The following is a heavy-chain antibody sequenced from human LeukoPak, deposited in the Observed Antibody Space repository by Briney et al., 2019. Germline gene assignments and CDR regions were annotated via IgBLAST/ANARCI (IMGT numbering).Heavy chain of an antibody. CDR3: AKTPYSGSYYASLDY. Sequence: GGSLRLSCAASGFTFSSYGMHWVRQAPGKGLEWVAGISYDGSSQKYADSVKGRFSISRDNSKNTLHLQMNSLRAEDTAVYYCAKTPYSGSYYASLDYWGQGTLVTVSS. CDR1: GFTFSSYG. CDR2: ISYDGSSQ. V-gene: IGHV3-30*04. D-gene: IGHD1-26*01. J-gene: IGHJ4*02.